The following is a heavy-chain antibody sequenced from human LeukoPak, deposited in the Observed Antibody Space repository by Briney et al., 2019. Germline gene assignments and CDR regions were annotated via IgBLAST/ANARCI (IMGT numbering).Heavy chain of an antibody. CDR2: IFPGDSDT. D-gene: IGHD5-24*01. CDR3: ARHYDGYNYEIDY. Sequence: GESLKISCKASGYTFTSNWIGWVRQMPGKGLELMGIIFPGDSDTRYSPSFEGQVTISADESTSTAYLHWSSLKASDTAIYYCARHYDGYNYEIDYWGQGTLVTVSS. J-gene: IGHJ4*02. CDR1: GYTFTSNW. V-gene: IGHV5-51*01.